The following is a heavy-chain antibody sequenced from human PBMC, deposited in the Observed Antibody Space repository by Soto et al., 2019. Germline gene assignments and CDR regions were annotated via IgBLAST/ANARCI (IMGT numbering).Heavy chain of an antibody. CDR1: GFTFSSFW. D-gene: IGHD3-16*02. CDR2: IKQDGSEK. Sequence: QPGGSLRLSCAASGFTFSSFWMNWVRQAPGKGVEWVANIKQDGSEKNFVDSVKGRFTISRDNARKSLYLQMNSLRPEDTAVYYCARGRVDYIWGSYRGASHPLDYWGQGTLVTVSS. J-gene: IGHJ4*02. CDR3: ARGRVDYIWGSYRGASHPLDY. V-gene: IGHV3-7*03.